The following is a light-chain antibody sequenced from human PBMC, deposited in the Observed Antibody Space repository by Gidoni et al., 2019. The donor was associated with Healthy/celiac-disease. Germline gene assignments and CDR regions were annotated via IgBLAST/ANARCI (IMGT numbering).Light chain of an antibody. J-gene: IGKJ2*01. CDR3: QQSYSTSYT. CDR1: QSISSY. V-gene: IGKV1-39*01. CDR2: AAS. Sequence: DIQMTQSPSSLSASVGDRVTITCRASQSISSYLNWYQQKPGKAPKLLIYAASSLQSGVPSRLSGSGSGTDFTLTISSLQPEDFATYYCQQSYSTSYTFXQXTKLEIK.